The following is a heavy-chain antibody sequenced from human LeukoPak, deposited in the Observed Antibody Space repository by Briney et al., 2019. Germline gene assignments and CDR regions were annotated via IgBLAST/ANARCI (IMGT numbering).Heavy chain of an antibody. CDR1: AGSISSSTYY. D-gene: IGHD3-22*01. CDR2: IYYSGSP. Sequence: SDTLSLTCTDSAGSISSSTYYWGWIRQPPGEGLQWLGSIYYSGSPYDNPSLKSRVTISVDTSKNLFSLKLSSVTAADTAVYYCARLLHDSRGYYYFDCWGPGTLVTVSS. V-gene: IGHV4-39*01. J-gene: IGHJ4*02. CDR3: ARLLHDSRGYYYFDC.